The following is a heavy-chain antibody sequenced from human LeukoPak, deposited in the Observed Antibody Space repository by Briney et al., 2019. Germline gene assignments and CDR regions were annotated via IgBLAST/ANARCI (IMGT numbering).Heavy chain of an antibody. CDR3: AKVASAMVTYYYMDV. Sequence: PGGSLRLSCAASGFTFSSNVMSWVRQAPGKGLEWVSSVSGSGGSIYYADSVKGRFTSSRDNSKNTLYLQLNSLRAEDTAVYYCAKVASAMVTYYYMDVWGKGTTVTISS. V-gene: IGHV3-23*01. J-gene: IGHJ6*03. D-gene: IGHD5-18*01. CDR1: GFTFSSNV. CDR2: VSGSGGSI.